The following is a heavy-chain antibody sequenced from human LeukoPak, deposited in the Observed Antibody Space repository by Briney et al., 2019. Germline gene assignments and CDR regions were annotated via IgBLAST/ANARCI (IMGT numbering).Heavy chain of an antibody. V-gene: IGHV3-49*04. Sequence: GGSLRLSCTASGFTFGDYAMSWVRQAPGKGLEWVGFIRSKAYGGTTEYAASVKGRFTISRDDSKSIAYLQMNSLKTEDTAVYYCTRDLAAMAPCYYYYGMDVWGQGTTVTVSS. D-gene: IGHD5-18*01. CDR3: TRDLAAMAPCYYYYGMDV. J-gene: IGHJ6*02. CDR1: GFTFGDYA. CDR2: IRSKAYGGTT.